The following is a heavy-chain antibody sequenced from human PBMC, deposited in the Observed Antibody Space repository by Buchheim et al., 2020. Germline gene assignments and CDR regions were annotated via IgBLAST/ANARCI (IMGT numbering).Heavy chain of an antibody. CDR3: ARPNSAAGSYFDY. J-gene: IGHJ4*02. CDR1: GYSFTSHW. Sequence: EVQLVQSGAEVRKPGESLKISCKGSGYSFTSHWIGWVRQMPGKGPEWMGIIFPADSDTRYSPSFQGRITISADMSINTAYPHWSSLEASDTAIYYCARPNSAAGSYFDYWGRGTL. CDR2: IFPADSDT. V-gene: IGHV5-51*01. D-gene: IGHD6-13*01.